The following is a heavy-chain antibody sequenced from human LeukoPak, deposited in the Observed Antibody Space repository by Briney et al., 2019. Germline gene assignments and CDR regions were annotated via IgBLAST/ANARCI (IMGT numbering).Heavy chain of an antibody. D-gene: IGHD3-22*01. V-gene: IGHV3-23*01. Sequence: QPGGSLRLSCAASGFTLTYYAMSWVRQAPGKGLEWDPGIGGTGGSTYYADSVMGRFTISRDNSKNTLFLQMNSLRAEDTAVYYCAKSGWDYDSSGSYYTVDFWGQGTLVTVSS. CDR1: GFTLTYYA. CDR3: AKSGWDYDSSGSYYTVDF. CDR2: IGGTGGST. J-gene: IGHJ4*02.